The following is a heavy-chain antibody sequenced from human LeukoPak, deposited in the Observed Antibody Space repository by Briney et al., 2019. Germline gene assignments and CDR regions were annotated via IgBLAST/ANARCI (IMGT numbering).Heavy chain of an antibody. Sequence: SETLSLTCAVYGGSFSGYYWSWIRQPPGKGLEWIGEINHSGSTNYNPSLESRVTISVDASKNQFSLKLSSVTAADTAVYYCARGTFMVRGTLGSNYGMDVWGKGTTVTVSS. J-gene: IGHJ6*04. D-gene: IGHD3-10*01. CDR2: INHSGST. CDR3: ARGTFMVRGTLGSNYGMDV. V-gene: IGHV4-34*01. CDR1: GGSFSGYY.